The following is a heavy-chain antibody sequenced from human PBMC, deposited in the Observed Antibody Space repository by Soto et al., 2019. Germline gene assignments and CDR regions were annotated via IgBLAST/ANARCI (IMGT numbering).Heavy chain of an antibody. CDR3: TRGGASYYYYGMDV. Sequence: GGSLRLSCAASGFTFSNAWMSWVRQAPGKGLEWVGRIKSKTDGGTTDYAAPAKGRFTISRDDSKNTLYLQMNSLKTEDTAVYYCTRGGASYYYYGMDVWGQGTTVTVSS. V-gene: IGHV3-15*01. CDR1: GFTFSNAW. CDR2: IKSKTDGGTT. J-gene: IGHJ6*02.